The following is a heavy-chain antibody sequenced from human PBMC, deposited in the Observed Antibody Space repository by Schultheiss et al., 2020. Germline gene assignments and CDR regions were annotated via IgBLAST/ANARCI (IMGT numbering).Heavy chain of an antibody. Sequence: SETLSLTCTVSGGSISSYYWGWIRQPPGKGLEWIAYIYYSGTTNYNPSLKSRVTISVDTSKNQFSLKLSSVTAADTAMYYCARLHCSGGSCYSLRYYFDYWGQGILVTVSA. D-gene: IGHD2-15*01. V-gene: IGHV4-59*08. CDR2: IYYSGTT. J-gene: IGHJ4*02. CDR3: ARLHCSGGSCYSLRYYFDY. CDR1: GGSISSYY.